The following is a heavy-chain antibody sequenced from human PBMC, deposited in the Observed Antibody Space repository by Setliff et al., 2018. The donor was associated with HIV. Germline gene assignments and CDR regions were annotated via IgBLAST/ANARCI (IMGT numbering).Heavy chain of an antibody. Sequence: PGGSLRLSCAASGFNFNIYWMTWVRQAPGKGLEWVANIKQDGSEKYYVDSVKGRFTISGDNVKNSLYLQMNSLRADDTAVYYCARDGGEYWGRGTLVTAPQ. D-gene: IGHD3-10*01. CDR3: ARDGGEY. CDR1: GFNFNIYW. CDR2: IKQDGSEK. J-gene: IGHJ4*02. V-gene: IGHV3-7*03.